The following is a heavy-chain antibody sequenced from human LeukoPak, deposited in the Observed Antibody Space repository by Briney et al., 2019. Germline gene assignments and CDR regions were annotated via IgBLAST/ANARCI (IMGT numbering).Heavy chain of an antibody. D-gene: IGHD6-6*01. CDR2: ITYDGART. CDR3: VRTDPIGAARF. Sequence: TGGSLGLSCSASGFTFGTSAMHWVRQAPEKGLEFVSAITYDGARTYYTDSVKGRFTISRDNSNNSLYLQMSGLRAEDTAVYFCVRTDPIGAARFWGQGTLVTVSS. V-gene: IGHV3-64D*09. CDR1: GFTFGTSA. J-gene: IGHJ4*02.